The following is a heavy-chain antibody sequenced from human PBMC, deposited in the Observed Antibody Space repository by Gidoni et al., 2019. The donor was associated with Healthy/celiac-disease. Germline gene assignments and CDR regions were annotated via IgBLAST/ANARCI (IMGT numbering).Heavy chain of an antibody. CDR2: IYYSGST. CDR3: ARAYYDFWSGYYVWFDP. V-gene: IGHV4-31*03. CDR1: GGSISSGGYY. D-gene: IGHD3-3*01. Sequence: QVQLQESGPGLVKPSQTLSLTCTVSGGSISSGGYYWSWIRQHPGKGLEWIGYIYYSGSTYYNPSLKSRVTISVDTSKNQFSLKLSSVTAADTAVYYCARAYYDFWSGYYVWFDPWGQGTLVTVSS. J-gene: IGHJ5*02.